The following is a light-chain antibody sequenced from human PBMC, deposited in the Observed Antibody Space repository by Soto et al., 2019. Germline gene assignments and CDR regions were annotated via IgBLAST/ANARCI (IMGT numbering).Light chain of an antibody. V-gene: IGLV2-14*01. CDR1: SSDVGGYNY. CDR2: DVS. J-gene: IGLJ2*01. CDR3: SSYTSGSTRV. Sequence: QSALTQPASVSGSPGQSITISCTGTSSDVGGYNYVSWYQQHPGKAPKLMIYDVSNRPSGVSNRFSGSKSGNTASLTISGLQAEDEADYYCSSYTSGSTRVFGGGTSSPS.